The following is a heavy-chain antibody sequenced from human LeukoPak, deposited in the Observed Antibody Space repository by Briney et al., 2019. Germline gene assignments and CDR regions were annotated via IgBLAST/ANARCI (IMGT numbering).Heavy chain of an antibody. Sequence: GASVKVSCKASVYTFTSYGISWVRQAPGQGLEWMGWISPYNGNTNYAQKLQGRVTMTTDTSTSTAYMELRSLRSDDTAVYYCAREMYAVGATRGDYWGQGTLVTVSS. CDR3: AREMYAVGATRGDY. CDR1: VYTFTSYG. D-gene: IGHD1-26*01. CDR2: ISPYNGNT. V-gene: IGHV1-18*01. J-gene: IGHJ4*02.